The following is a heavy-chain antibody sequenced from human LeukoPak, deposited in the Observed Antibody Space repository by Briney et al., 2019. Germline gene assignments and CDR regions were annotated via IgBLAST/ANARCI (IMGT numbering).Heavy chain of an antibody. CDR1: GFTFSDNY. Sequence: GGSLRLSCAASGFTFSDNYMSWIRQAPGKGLEWVSYISSSGNTTYNADSVKGRFSITRDNAKNSLYLQMNSLRAEDTAVYYCARDGGSAWFLDYWGQGTPVTVSS. D-gene: IGHD6-19*01. CDR2: ISSSGNTT. CDR3: ARDGGSAWFLDY. V-gene: IGHV3-11*04. J-gene: IGHJ4*02.